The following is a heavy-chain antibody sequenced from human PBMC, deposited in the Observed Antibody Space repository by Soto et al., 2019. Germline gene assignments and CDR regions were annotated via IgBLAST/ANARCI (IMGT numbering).Heavy chain of an antibody. Sequence: EVQLVESGGGLVQPGGSLRLSCAASGFTFSSYEMNWVRQAPGKGLEWVSYISSSGGTIYYADSVKGRFTISRDNAKNSLYLQMNSLRAEDTAVYYCARTDSSGYCDYWGQGTLVTVSS. V-gene: IGHV3-48*03. CDR2: ISSSGGTI. CDR3: ARTDSSGYCDY. D-gene: IGHD3-22*01. J-gene: IGHJ4*02. CDR1: GFTFSSYE.